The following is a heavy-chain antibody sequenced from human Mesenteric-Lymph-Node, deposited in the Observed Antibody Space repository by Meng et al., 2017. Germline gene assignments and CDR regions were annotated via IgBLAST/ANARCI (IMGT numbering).Heavy chain of an antibody. CDR2: IYHSGST. V-gene: IGHV4-38-2*02. Sequence: SETLSLTCTVSGYSISSGYYWGWIRQPPGKGLEWIGSIYHSGSTYYNPSLKSRVTISVDTSKNQFSLKLGSVTAADTAVYYCAGDEVVVVPAAMSAAHYYYGMDVWGQGNTV. J-gene: IGHJ6*02. CDR1: GYSISSGYY. D-gene: IGHD2-2*01. CDR3: AGDEVVVVPAAMSAAHYYYGMDV.